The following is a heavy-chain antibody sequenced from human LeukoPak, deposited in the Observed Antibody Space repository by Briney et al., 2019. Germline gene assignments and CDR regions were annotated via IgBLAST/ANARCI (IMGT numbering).Heavy chain of an antibody. J-gene: IGHJ5*02. D-gene: IGHD3-9*01. Sequence: SETLSLTCAVYGGSFSGYYWSWIRQPPGKGLEWIGEINHSGSTNYNPSLKSRVTISVDTSKSQFSLKLSSVTAADTAVYYCARDDIFPNWFDPWGQGTLVTVSS. CDR2: INHSGST. V-gene: IGHV4-34*01. CDR1: GGSFSGYY. CDR3: ARDDIFPNWFDP.